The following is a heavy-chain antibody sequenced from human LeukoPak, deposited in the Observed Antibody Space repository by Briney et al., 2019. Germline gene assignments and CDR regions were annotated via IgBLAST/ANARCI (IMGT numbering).Heavy chain of an antibody. CDR3: AREGSSSWGYYYYGMDV. J-gene: IGHJ6*02. CDR1: GGSISSGGYY. Sequence: PSETLSLTCTVSGGSISSGGYYWSWIRQHPGTGLEWIGYIYYSGSTYYNPSLKSRVTISVDTSKNQFSLKLSSVTAADTAVYYCAREGSSSWGYYYYGMDVWGQGTTVTVSS. CDR2: IYYSGST. V-gene: IGHV4-31*03. D-gene: IGHD6-6*01.